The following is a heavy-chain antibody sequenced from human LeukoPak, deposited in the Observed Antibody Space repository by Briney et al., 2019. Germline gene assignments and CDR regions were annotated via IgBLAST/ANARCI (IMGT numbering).Heavy chain of an antibody. D-gene: IGHD4-17*01. CDR3: ARHTVGDYLDY. V-gene: IGHV3-30*03. CDR1: GFTFRSYG. J-gene: IGHJ4*02. CDR2: ISYDGSNQ. Sequence: GRSLRLSCAASGFTFRSYGMHWVRQAPGKGLEWVAVISYDGSNQYYADSVKGRFTISRDNSKNTLYLQMNSLRAEDTAVYYCARHTVGDYLDYWGQGTLVTVSS.